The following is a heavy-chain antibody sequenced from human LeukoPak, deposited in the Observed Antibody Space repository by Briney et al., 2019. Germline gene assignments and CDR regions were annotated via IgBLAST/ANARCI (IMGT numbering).Heavy chain of an antibody. Sequence: GGSLRLSCAASGFSFRNYAMTWVRQATGKGLEWVSTISGGGGRTHYVDCVKGRYAISRENSRNTLYLQMNGLRADDTAVYCCAKDQFLAGAGSIGYCDYWGQGTLVTGSS. D-gene: IGHD6-19*01. J-gene: IGHJ4*02. V-gene: IGHV3-23*01. CDR3: AKDQFLAGAGSIGYCDY. CDR1: GFSFRNYA. CDR2: ISGGGGRT.